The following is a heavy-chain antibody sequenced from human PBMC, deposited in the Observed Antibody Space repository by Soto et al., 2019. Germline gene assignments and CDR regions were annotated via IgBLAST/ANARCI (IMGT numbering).Heavy chain of an antibody. CDR3: ARQVYGSNWARYFDL. V-gene: IGHV4-59*08. J-gene: IGHJ2*01. CDR1: GGSISGYF. CDR2: VQYSGST. D-gene: IGHD6-13*01. Sequence: QVQLQESGPGLVKPSETLSLTCTVSGGSISGYFWSWIRQPPGKGLEWIGYVQYSGSTSYNPSLGSRVTISVDTSKNQFSLKLSSVTAADTAVYYCARQVYGSNWARYFDLWGRGTLVTVAS.